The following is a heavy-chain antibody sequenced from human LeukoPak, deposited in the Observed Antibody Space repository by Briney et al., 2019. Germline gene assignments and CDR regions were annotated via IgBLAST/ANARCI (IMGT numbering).Heavy chain of an antibody. V-gene: IGHV1-69*04. J-gene: IGHJ6*02. CDR1: GGTFSSYA. D-gene: IGHD3-3*01. CDR3: ARDSGHYDFWSGYYSRGYYYGMDV. CDR2: GIPILCIA. Sequence: SSVTVSCMGSGGTFSSYAISWVRQAPGQGLEGMGRGIPILCIANYAQKFQGRVTITADKSTSTAYMELSSLRSEDTAVYYCARDSGHYDFWSGYYSRGYYYGMDVWGQGTTVTVSS.